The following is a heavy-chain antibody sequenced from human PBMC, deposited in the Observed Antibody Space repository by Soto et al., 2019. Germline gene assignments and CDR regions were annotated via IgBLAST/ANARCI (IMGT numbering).Heavy chain of an antibody. D-gene: IGHD3-10*01. V-gene: IGHV1-46*03. J-gene: IGHJ4*02. CDR1: GYIFTIYY. CDR2: INPFDGSR. CDR3: SRVDPGETSPFDH. Sequence: ASVKVSCKASGYIFTIYYIHWVRQAPGQGLEWMGWINPFDGSRMFAQSFQGRVTMTRDTSTSTVYMEVSGLRSEDTAVYYCSRVDPGETSPFDHWGQGTLVTVSS.